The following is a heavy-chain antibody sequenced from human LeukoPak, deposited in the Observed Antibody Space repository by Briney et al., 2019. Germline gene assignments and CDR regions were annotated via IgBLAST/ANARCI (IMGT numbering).Heavy chain of an antibody. Sequence: GSFXXYYWSWIRQPPGXXLXWIGEINHSGSTNYXPSLTSGVTISVDTSKNQXSLKLSCVTAADTAVYYCAXXXXXXDXXLXYWGQGXLXTVSS. V-gene: IGHV4-34*01. CDR1: GSFXXYY. CDR2: INHSGST. J-gene: IGHJ4*02. CDR3: AXXXXXXDXXLXY.